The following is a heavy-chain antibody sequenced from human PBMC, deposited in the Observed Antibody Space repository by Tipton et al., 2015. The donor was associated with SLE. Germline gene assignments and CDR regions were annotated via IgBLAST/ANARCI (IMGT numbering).Heavy chain of an antibody. CDR3: VRGPKDV. Sequence: TLSLTCTVSGDSISNGDDYWSWIRQHPGKGLEWIGYIYDSKSTYYNPSLKSRLTMSADTSKNQISLKLSSVSAADTAVYYCVRGPKDVWGQGTTVTVSS. V-gene: IGHV4-31*03. J-gene: IGHJ6*02. CDR2: IYDSKST. CDR1: GDSISNGDDY.